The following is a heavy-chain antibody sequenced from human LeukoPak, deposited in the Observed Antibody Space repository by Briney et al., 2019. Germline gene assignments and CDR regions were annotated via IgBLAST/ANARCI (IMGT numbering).Heavy chain of an antibody. Sequence: SETLSLTCTVSGGSISSYYWSWIRQPPGKGLEWIGRIYSSGSTNYNPSLKSRVTMSVDTSKSQFSLKLTSVTAADTAVYYCARDLGGYTYGYSFDYWGQGTLVTVSS. V-gene: IGHV4-4*07. CDR2: IYSSGST. CDR3: ARDLGGYTYGYSFDY. J-gene: IGHJ4*02. CDR1: GGSISSYY. D-gene: IGHD5-18*01.